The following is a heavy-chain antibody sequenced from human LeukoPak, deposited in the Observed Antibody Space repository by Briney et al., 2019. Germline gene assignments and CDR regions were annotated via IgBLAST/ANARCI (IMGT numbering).Heavy chain of an antibody. D-gene: IGHD6-19*01. CDR2: IWYDGSNK. CDR3: ARDSYGQQSLVTGIDY. CDR1: GFTFSSYG. Sequence: GGSLRLSCAASGFTFSSYGMQWVRQAPGKVLEWVAAIWYDGSNKCYADCVKGRFTVSRDNSRNTLYLQMHSLRAEDTAVYYCARDSYGQQSLVTGIDYWGQGTLDSVSS. J-gene: IGHJ4*02. V-gene: IGHV3-33*01.